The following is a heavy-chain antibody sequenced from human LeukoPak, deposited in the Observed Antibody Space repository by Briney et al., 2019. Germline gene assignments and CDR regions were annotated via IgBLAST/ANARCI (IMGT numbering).Heavy chain of an antibody. D-gene: IGHD7-27*01. J-gene: IGHJ6*02. CDR1: GFTFSSYA. CDR2: ISGSGGST. V-gene: IGHV3-23*01. Sequence: PGGSLRLSCATSGFTFSSYAMSWVRQAPGKGLEWVSSISGSGGSTYYADSVKGRFTISRDNSKNTLYLQMNSLRAEDTAVYYCAKDGDENNHQYYYYYYGMDVWGQGTTVTVSS. CDR3: AKDGDENNHQYYYYYYGMDV.